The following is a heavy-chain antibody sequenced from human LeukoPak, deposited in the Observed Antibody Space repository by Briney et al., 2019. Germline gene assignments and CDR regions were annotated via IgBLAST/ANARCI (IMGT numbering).Heavy chain of an antibody. D-gene: IGHD3-10*01. J-gene: IGHJ4*02. CDR1: GGSISSGDYY. V-gene: IGHV4-30-4*01. CDR3: ARGPYGSGSYY. CDR2: IYYSGTT. Sequence: PSQTLSLTCTVSGGSISSGDYYWSWIRQPPGKGLEWIGYIYYSGTTYYNPSLESRVTISVDTSKNQFSLKLTSVTAADTAVYFCARGPYGSGSYYWGQGTPVTVSS.